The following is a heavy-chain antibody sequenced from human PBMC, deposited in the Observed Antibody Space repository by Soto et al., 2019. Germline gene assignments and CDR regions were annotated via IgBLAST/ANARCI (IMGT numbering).Heavy chain of an antibody. Sequence: QVQLVESGGGVVQPGRSLRLSCAASGFTFSSYGMHWVRQAPGKGLEWVAVIWYDGSNKYYADSVKGRFTISRDNSKNTLYLQMNSLRAEDTAVYYCARSSERGTGLFDPWGQGTLVTVSS. J-gene: IGHJ5*02. D-gene: IGHD7-27*01. CDR3: ARSSERGTGLFDP. V-gene: IGHV3-33*01. CDR2: IWYDGSNK. CDR1: GFTFSSYG.